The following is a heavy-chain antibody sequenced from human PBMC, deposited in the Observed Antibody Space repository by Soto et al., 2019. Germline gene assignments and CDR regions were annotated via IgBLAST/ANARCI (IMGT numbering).Heavy chain of an antibody. D-gene: IGHD4-17*01. CDR2: ISSSDSTI. CDR3: ARFDYDSDYYYGMDV. J-gene: IGHJ6*02. V-gene: IGHV3-48*03. Sequence: EVHLVESGGGLVQPGGSLRLSCAASGFSLSSYQMNWVRQAPGKGLEWILYISSSDSTIFYADSVKGRFTVSRDNANNSLYLQMNSQRADDTAVYYCARFDYDSDYYYGMDVWGQGTTVTVSS. CDR1: GFSLSSYQ.